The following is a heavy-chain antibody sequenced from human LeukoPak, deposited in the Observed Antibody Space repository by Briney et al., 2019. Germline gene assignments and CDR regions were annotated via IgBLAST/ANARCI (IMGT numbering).Heavy chain of an antibody. CDR3: AKGIRVPPLADYYYGMDV. J-gene: IGHJ6*02. CDR2: ISGSGGST. D-gene: IGHD3-10*01. CDR1: GFTFSSYA. V-gene: IGHV3-23*01. Sequence: GGSLRLSCAASGFTFSSYAMSWVRQAPGKGLEWVSAISGSGGSTYYADSAKGRFTISRDNSKNTLYLQMNSLRAEDTAVYYCAKGIRVPPLADYYYGMDVWGQGTTVTVSS.